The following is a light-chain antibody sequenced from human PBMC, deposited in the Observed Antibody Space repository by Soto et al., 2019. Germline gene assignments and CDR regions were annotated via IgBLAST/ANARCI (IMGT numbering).Light chain of an antibody. V-gene: IGKV1-27*01. CDR1: QGISNY. J-gene: IGKJ1*01. CDR3: QRYNSAPQT. Sequence: DIQMTQSPSSLSASVGDRVTNTCRASQGISNYLAWYQQKPGRVPKLLIYAASTLQSGVPSRFSGSGSGTDFTRTISTLQPEDVATYYCQRYNSAPQTFGQGTKVEIE. CDR2: AAS.